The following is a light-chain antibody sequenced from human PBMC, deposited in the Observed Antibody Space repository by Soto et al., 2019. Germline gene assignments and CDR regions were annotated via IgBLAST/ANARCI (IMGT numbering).Light chain of an antibody. Sequence: EIVLTQSPATLSVSPGERSTLSCRASHSFASNLAWFQQKPGKAPRLPIYGASPRATVVTARFSGSGSGTDFTLTISTLHSEEFAVYSCQQYTHWPPNTFGQGTRLEIK. CDR2: GAS. CDR3: QQYTHWPPNT. J-gene: IGKJ5*01. V-gene: IGKV3-15*01. CDR1: HSFASN.